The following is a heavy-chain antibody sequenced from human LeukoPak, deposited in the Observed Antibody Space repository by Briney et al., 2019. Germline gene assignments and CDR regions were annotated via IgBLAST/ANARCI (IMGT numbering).Heavy chain of an antibody. CDR1: GGSISDGGYY. CDR3: ARGDCSGGSCYSAYWFDP. V-gene: IGHV4-31*03. CDR2: IYDSGST. J-gene: IGHJ5*02. Sequence: PSETLSLTCTVSGGSISDGGYYWSWIRQHPGKGLEWIGCIYDSGSTNYNPSLKSRVTISVDTSKNQFSLKLSSVTAADTAVYYCARGDCSGGSCYSAYWFDPWGQGTLVTVSS. D-gene: IGHD2-15*01.